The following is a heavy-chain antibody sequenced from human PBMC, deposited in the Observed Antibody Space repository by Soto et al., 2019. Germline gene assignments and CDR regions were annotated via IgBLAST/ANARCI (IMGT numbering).Heavy chain of an antibody. J-gene: IGHJ5*02. D-gene: IGHD1-7*01. CDR2: IKTKAGGGAA. Sequence: EAQLVESGGGLVKPGESVRLACTGSGFTFANTWLNWVRQAPGKGLEWVGRIKTKAGGGAADYAPLVKGRFSVSRDDSIQTAYLQMNSLGVEDTAVYYCTADRILVNYLWVGWLDTWGQGALVTVSS. CDR1: GFTFANTW. V-gene: IGHV3-15*07. CDR3: TADRILVNYLWVGWLDT.